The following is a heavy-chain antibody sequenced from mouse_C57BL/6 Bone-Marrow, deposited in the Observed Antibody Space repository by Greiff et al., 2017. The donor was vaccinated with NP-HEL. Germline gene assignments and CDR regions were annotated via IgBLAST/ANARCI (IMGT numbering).Heavy chain of an antibody. Sequence: VQLQQSGPELVKPGASVKLSCKASGYTFTSYDINWVKQRPGQGLEWIGWIYPRDGSTTYNEKFKGKATLTVDTSSSTAYMELHSLTSEDSAVYFCARRRLLPFYAMDYWGQGTSVTVSS. V-gene: IGHV1-85*01. J-gene: IGHJ4*01. D-gene: IGHD2-3*01. CDR1: GYTFTSYD. CDR2: IYPRDGST. CDR3: ARRRLLPFYAMDY.